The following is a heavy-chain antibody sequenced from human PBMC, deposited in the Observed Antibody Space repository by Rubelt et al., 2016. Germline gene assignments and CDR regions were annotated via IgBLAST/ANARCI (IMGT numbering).Heavy chain of an antibody. CDR2: IYSSGST. CDR3: ARLFGSRTPSDF. J-gene: IGHJ4*02. D-gene: IGHD3-10*01. CDR1: GGSISTYY. Sequence: QVQLQESGPGLVKPSETLSLSCTVSGGSISTYYWSWIRQPPGKGLEWIGYIYSSGSTNYNASLKSRVTISVDTSKNQFSRNLGSVTAAYTAVYYCARLFGSRTPSDFWGQGTLVTVSS. V-gene: IGHV4-4*08.